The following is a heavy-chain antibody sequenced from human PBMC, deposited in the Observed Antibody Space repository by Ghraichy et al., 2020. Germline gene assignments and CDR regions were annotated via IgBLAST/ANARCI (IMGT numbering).Heavy chain of an antibody. J-gene: IGHJ4*02. Sequence: GGSLRLSCAASGFNFRDFALSWVRQAPGKGLEWVSSIRGNGNDIYYADSVKGRFSISRDNSRNTLYLQLNSLRAEDTAVYYCAKLWGENGNPFWGQGSLVTVSS. D-gene: IGHD3-16*01. V-gene: IGHV3-23*01. CDR3: AKLWGENGNPF. CDR2: IRGNGNDI. CDR1: GFNFRDFA.